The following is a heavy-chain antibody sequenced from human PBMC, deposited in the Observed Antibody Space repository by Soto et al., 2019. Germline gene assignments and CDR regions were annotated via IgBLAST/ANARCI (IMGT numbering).Heavy chain of an antibody. CDR3: ARPLWRDDYNWGYFDL. D-gene: IGHD4-4*01. J-gene: IGHJ2*01. CDR2: ISYDGSNK. Sequence: QVQLVESGGGVVQPGRSLRLSCAASGFTFSSYAMHWFRQAPGKGLEWVAVISYDGSNKYYADSVKGRFTISRDNSKNKLYLQMNSLRAEDTAVYYCARPLWRDDYNWGYFDLWGRGTLVTVSS. V-gene: IGHV3-30-3*01. CDR1: GFTFSSYA.